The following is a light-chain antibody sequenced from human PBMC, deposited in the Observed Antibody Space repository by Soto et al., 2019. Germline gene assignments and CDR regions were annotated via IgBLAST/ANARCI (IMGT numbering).Light chain of an antibody. V-gene: IGKV1-39*01. J-gene: IGKJ1*01. CDR3: QQSYITPQT. CDR1: QIVSTY. CDR2: AAS. Sequence: DVQMTQSPSSLSASIGDSVTITCRASQIVSTYLNWYQQKPGKAPKLLIYAASSLQSGVPSRFSGSGSGTDFTLTISSLQPEDFSAYYCQQSYITPQTFAQWTKV.